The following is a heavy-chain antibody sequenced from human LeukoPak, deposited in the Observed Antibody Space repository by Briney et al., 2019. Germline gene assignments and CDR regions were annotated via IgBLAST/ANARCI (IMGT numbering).Heavy chain of an antibody. CDR2: INGDGTST. CDR1: GFTFSGDS. D-gene: IGHD5-12*01. J-gene: IGHJ4*02. V-gene: IGHV3-74*01. CDR3: VTSRSGYYGFFDY. Sequence: GGSLRLSCAAAGFTFSGDSMHWVRQVQGKGLVWVSRINGDGTSTSYSDSVKGRFTISRDNAKNTLYLQMNSLRAEDTAVYYCVTSRSGYYGFFDYWGQGTLVTVSS.